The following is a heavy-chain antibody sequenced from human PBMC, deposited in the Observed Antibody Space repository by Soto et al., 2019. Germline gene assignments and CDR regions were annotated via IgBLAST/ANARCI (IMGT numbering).Heavy chain of an antibody. V-gene: IGHV4-30-4*01. J-gene: IGHJ4*02. Sequence: TSETLSLTCTVSGGSISSGDYYWSWIRQPPGKGLEWIGYIYYSGSTYYNPSLKSRVTISVDTSKNQFSLKLSSVTAADTAVYYCARDAREYSSSSSDYWGQGTLVTVSS. CDR1: GGSISSGDYY. CDR2: IYYSGST. D-gene: IGHD6-6*01. CDR3: ARDAREYSSSSSDY.